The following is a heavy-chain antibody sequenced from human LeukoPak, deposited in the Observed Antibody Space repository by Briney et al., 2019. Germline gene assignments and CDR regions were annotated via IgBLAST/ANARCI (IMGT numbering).Heavy chain of an antibody. D-gene: IGHD6-13*01. J-gene: IGHJ4*02. CDR2: IYYSGST. V-gene: IGHV4-59*08. Sequence: SETLSLTCTVSGGSISSYYWSWTRQPPGKGLEWIGYIYYSGSTNYNPSLESRVTISVDTSKNQFSLKLSSVTAADTAVYYCASFSSSPHWGQGTLVTVSP. CDR3: ASFSSSPH. CDR1: GGSISSYY.